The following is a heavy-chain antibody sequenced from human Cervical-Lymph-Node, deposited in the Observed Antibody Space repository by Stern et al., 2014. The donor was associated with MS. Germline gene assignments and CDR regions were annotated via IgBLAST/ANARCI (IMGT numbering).Heavy chain of an antibody. Sequence: QVQLVESGPGLVKPSETLSLTCTVSGCSISSYYWSWIRQPPGKGLEWIGDIYYSGSTNYNPSLKSRVTISVDTSKNQFSLKLSSVTAADTAVYYCAREMRLSRVAGGAPDYWGQGTLVTVSS. CDR1: GCSISSYY. D-gene: IGHD6-19*01. J-gene: IGHJ4*02. CDR2: IYYSGST. CDR3: AREMRLSRVAGGAPDY. V-gene: IGHV4-59*01.